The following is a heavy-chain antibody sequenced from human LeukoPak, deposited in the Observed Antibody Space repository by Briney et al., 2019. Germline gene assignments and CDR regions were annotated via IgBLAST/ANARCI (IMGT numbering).Heavy chain of an antibody. CDR2: INHSGST. CDR3: ARPDLDY. Sequence: SETLSLACAVYGGSFSGYYWSWIRQPPGKGLEWIGEINHSGSTNYNPSLKSRVTISVDTSKNQFSLKLSSVTAADTAVYYCARPDLDYWGQGTLVTVSS. J-gene: IGHJ4*02. V-gene: IGHV4-34*01. CDR1: GGSFSGYY.